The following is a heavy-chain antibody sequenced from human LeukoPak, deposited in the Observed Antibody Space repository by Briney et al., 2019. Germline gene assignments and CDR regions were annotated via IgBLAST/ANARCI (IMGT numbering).Heavy chain of an antibody. Sequence: GGSLRLSCAASGFTFSSYWMHWVRQAPGKGLVWVSRINSDGSSTSYADSVKDRFTISRDNAKNTLYLQMNSLRAEDTAVYYCARDSADSYGYLFDYWGQGTLVTVSS. CDR3: ARDSADSYGYLFDY. CDR2: INSDGSST. J-gene: IGHJ4*02. V-gene: IGHV3-74*01. D-gene: IGHD5-18*01. CDR1: GFTFSSYW.